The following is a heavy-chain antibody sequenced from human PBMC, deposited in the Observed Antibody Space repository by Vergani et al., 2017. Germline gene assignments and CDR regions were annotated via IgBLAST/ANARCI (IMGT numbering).Heavy chain of an antibody. D-gene: IGHD6-19*01. CDR3: ARGARRGCPDDY. Sequence: QVQLVESGGGVVQPGRSLRLSCAASGFTFSSYGMHWVRQAPGKGLEWVAVIWYDGSNKYYADSVKGRFTIFRDNSKNTLYLQMNSLRAEDTAVYYCARGARRGCPDDYWGQGTLVTVSS. CDR1: GFTFSSYG. V-gene: IGHV3-33*01. J-gene: IGHJ4*02. CDR2: IWYDGSNK.